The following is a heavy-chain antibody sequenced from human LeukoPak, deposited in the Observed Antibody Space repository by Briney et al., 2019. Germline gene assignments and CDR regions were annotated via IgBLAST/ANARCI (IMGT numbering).Heavy chain of an antibody. CDR2: IISSGSYI. Sequence: VGSLRLSCAASGFTFSIYSMDWVRQAPGKGLEWVSSIISSGSYIYYADSVKGRFTISRDNAKNSLYLQMNSLRAEDTAVYYCARENASSWDYWGQGILVTVSS. CDR1: GFTFSIYS. V-gene: IGHV3-21*01. J-gene: IGHJ4*02. CDR3: ARENASSWDY. D-gene: IGHD6-13*01.